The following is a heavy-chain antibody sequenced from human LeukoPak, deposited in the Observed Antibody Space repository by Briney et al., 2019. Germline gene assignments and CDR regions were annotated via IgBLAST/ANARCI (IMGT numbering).Heavy chain of an antibody. CDR1: GYTFTSYG. D-gene: IGHD2-2*01. Sequence: ASVKVSCKASGYTFTSYGISWVRQAPGQGLEWMGWISADNGNTENAQKVQGRVTMTTDTSTSTAYMELRSLRSEDTAVYYCATDTLPGAFDIWGQGTMVTVSS. CDR2: ISADNGNT. V-gene: IGHV1-18*01. CDR3: ATDTLPGAFDI. J-gene: IGHJ3*02.